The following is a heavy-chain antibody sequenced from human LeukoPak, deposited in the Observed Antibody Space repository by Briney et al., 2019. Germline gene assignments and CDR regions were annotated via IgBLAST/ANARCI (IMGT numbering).Heavy chain of an antibody. J-gene: IGHJ4*02. D-gene: IGHD4-11*01. Sequence: GGSLRLSCAASGFTFSNYGMNWVRQAPGKGLEWVTAISADGGNTYYADSVKGRFTISRDNSKDTLSLQMNSLRAEDTAVYYCAKERASRLPFDYWGQGTLVTVSS. CDR2: ISADGGNT. CDR3: AKERASRLPFDY. CDR1: GFTFSNYG. V-gene: IGHV3-23*01.